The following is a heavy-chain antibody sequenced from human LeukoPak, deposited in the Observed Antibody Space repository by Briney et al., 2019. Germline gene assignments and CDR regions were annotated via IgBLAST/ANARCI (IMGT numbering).Heavy chain of an antibody. J-gene: IGHJ4*02. CDR3: ARDLSEMATIGYFDY. CDR2: IYSDGST. Sequence: PGGSLRLSCAASGFIVSGDFMSWVRQAPGKGLEWVSVIYSDGSTYYADSVKGRFTIFRDNSKNTLYLQMNSLRAEDTAVYYCARDLSEMATIGYFDYWGQGTLVTVSS. V-gene: IGHV3-66*02. CDR1: GFIVSGDF. D-gene: IGHD5-24*01.